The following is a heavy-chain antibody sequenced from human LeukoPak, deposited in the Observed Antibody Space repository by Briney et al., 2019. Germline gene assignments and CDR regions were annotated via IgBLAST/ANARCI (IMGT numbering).Heavy chain of an antibody. D-gene: IGHD3-22*01. Sequence: GGSLRLSCAASGFTFSSYGMHWVRQAPGKGLEWVAVISYDGSNKYYADSVKGRFTVSRDNPKNTLYLQMNSLRAEDTAVYFCAKRGVVIRVILVGFHKEANYFDSWGQGALVTVSS. CDR3: AKRGVVIRVILVGFHKEANYFDS. J-gene: IGHJ4*02. V-gene: IGHV3-30*18. CDR1: GFTFSSYG. CDR2: ISYDGSNK.